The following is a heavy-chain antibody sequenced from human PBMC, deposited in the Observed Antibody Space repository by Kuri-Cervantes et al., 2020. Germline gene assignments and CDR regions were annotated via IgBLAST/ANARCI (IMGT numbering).Heavy chain of an antibody. V-gene: IGHV3-74*01. Sequence: GGSLRLSCVVSGSIFSSDWMQWVRQAPGKGLEWVSRINHDGTSTLHADSVKGRFTISRDNVKNTLYLQMNSLRAEDTAVYYCAREADSFDYWGLGTLVTVSS. CDR1: GSIFSSDW. D-gene: IGHD3-22*01. J-gene: IGHJ4*01. CDR2: INHDGTST. CDR3: AREADSFDY.